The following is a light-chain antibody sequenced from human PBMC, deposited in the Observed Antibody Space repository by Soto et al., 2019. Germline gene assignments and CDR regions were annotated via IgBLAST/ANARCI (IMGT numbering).Light chain of an antibody. CDR1: QSVTSTY. V-gene: IGKV3-20*01. Sequence: EIVLTQSPVTLSLSPGERATLSCRASQSVTSTYLAWYQQKPGQSPRLIIYGGSTRASGFPDRFSGGGCGTYVTLSIIRLEPVDSAVYYLHYWQFDSSRVYSFGQGTKLEI. CDR2: GGS. CDR3: HYWQFDSSRVYS. J-gene: IGKJ2*03.